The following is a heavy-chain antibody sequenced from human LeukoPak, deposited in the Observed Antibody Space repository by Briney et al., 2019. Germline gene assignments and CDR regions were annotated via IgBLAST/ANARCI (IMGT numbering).Heavy chain of an antibody. J-gene: IGHJ4*02. V-gene: IGHV4-59*01. CDR1: GDSISSSY. CDR2: IYFTGIT. Sequence: PSETLSLTCTVSGDSISSSYRSWIRQPPGKGLEWIGYIYFTGITNYNPSHRSRVTMSLDTSKNQFSLKLNSVTAADTAVYYCARSSGAFDYWGQGALVTVSS. CDR3: ARSSGAFDY.